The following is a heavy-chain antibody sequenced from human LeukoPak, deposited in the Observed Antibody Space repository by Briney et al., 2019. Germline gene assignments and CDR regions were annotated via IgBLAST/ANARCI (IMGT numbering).Heavy chain of an antibody. V-gene: IGHV3-23*01. D-gene: IGHD5-18*01. J-gene: IGHJ4*02. Sequence: GGSLRLSCAASGFTFSSYAISWVRQAPGKGLEWVSAISGSGGSTYYADSVKGRFTISRDNSKNTLYLQMNSLRAEDTAVYYCAKPQSLSGYSYGYGSLAPDYWGQGTLVTVSS. CDR1: GFTFSSYA. CDR3: AKPQSLSGYSYGYGSLAPDY. CDR2: ISGSGGST.